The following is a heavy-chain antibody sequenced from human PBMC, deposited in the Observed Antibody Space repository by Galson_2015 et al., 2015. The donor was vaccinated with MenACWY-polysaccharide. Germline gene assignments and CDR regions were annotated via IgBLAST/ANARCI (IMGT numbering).Heavy chain of an antibody. CDR1: GYTLTELS. Sequence: SVKVSCKVSGYTLTELSMHWVRQATGQGLEWMGWMNPNSGNTGYAQKFQGRVTMTRNTSISTAYMELSSLRSEDTAVYYCASQGYDILTGYLFDYWGQGTLVTVSS. V-gene: IGHV1-8*01. CDR2: MNPNSGNT. D-gene: IGHD3-9*01. CDR3: ASQGYDILTGYLFDY. J-gene: IGHJ4*02.